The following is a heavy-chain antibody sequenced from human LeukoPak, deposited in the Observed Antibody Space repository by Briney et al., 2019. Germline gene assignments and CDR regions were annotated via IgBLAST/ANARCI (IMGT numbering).Heavy chain of an antibody. CDR3: AKGSGSFNRVGFDY. CDR1: GFTFDDYA. J-gene: IGHJ4*02. V-gene: IGHV3-9*01. D-gene: IGHD1-26*01. CDR2: ISWNGGSI. Sequence: GGSLRLSCAASGFTFDDYAMHWVRQAPGKGLEWVSGISWNGGSIGYADSVKGRFTISRDNAKNSLYLQMNSLRAEDTALYYCAKGSGSFNRVGFDYWGQGTLVTVSS.